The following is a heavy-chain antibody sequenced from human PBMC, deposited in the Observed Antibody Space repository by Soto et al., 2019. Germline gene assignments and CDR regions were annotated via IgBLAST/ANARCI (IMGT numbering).Heavy chain of an antibody. J-gene: IGHJ3*01. CDR3: ASGPAATVTL. D-gene: IGHD2-2*01. V-gene: IGHV1-18*01. CDR1: GNSYPGER. Sequence: ALVKVACKAAGNSYPGERSTWLRQAHGKGLEWMGLVSAYNGGTNYLHKFQGRVTITTDTSTTTAYMELRSLRSDDTAVYYCASGPAATVTLWGQGTMVTV. CDR2: VSAYNGGT.